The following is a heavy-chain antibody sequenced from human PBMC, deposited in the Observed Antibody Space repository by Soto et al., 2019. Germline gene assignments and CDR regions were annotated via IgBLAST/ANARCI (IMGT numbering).Heavy chain of an antibody. V-gene: IGHV3-33*01. J-gene: IGHJ6*02. CDR2: IWYDGSNK. Sequence: GGSLRLSCAASGFTFSSYGMHWVRQAPGKGLEWVAVIWYDGSNKYYADSVKGRFTISRDNSKNTLYLQMNSLRAEDTAVYYCARDLAAHYMDVWGQGTTVTVSS. CDR3: ARDLAAHYMDV. CDR1: GFTFSSYG. D-gene: IGHD6-6*01.